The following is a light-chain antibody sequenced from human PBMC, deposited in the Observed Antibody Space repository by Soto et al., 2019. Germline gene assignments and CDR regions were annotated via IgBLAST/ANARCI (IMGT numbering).Light chain of an antibody. Sequence: QSALTQPRSVSGSPGQSVTISCTGTSSDVGGYNYVSCYQQHPGKAPKGLISDVGERPSGVPDRFSGSKSGNTASLTISGRQAEDEAAYYCCSYAGSTRYVLGTGTTLTVL. V-gene: IGLV2-11*01. CDR3: CSYAGSTRYV. CDR1: SSDVGGYNY. CDR2: DVG. J-gene: IGLJ1*01.